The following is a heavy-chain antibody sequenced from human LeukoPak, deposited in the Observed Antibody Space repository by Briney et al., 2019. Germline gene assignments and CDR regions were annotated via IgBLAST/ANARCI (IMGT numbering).Heavy chain of an antibody. Sequence: SETLSLTCSVSGGSVSSGSYYWSWIRQPPGKGLEWIGYIYYSGSTNYNPSLKSRVTITVDTSKNQFSLKLSSATAADTALYYCARVEHNAFDIWGQGTMVTVSS. V-gene: IGHV4-61*01. D-gene: IGHD1-26*01. CDR2: IYYSGST. J-gene: IGHJ3*02. CDR3: ARVEHNAFDI. CDR1: GGSVSSGSYY.